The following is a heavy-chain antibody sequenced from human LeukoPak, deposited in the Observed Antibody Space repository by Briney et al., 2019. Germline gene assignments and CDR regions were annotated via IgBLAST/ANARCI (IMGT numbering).Heavy chain of an antibody. Sequence: GGSLRLSCAASGFTVSSNYMSWVRQAPGKGLEWVSVIYSGGKTYYADSVEGRFTISRDNSKNTLYLQMSNLRSEETAVYYCARTSENYLTFNSWGQGTLVIVSS. V-gene: IGHV3-66*01. J-gene: IGHJ4*02. CDR2: IYSGGKT. D-gene: IGHD3-10*01. CDR1: GFTVSSNY. CDR3: ARTSENYLTFNS.